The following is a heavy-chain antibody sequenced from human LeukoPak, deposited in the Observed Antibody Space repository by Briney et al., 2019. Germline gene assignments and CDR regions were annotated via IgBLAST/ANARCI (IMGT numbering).Heavy chain of an antibody. CDR3: ARVYQYSSSRHFDY. V-gene: IGHV1-18*01. CDR2: ISAYNGNT. D-gene: IGHD6-6*01. Sequence: RASVKVSCKASGYTFTSYGISWVRQAPGQGLEWMGWISAYNGNTNYAQKLQGRVTMTTDTSTSTAYMELRSLRSDDTAVYYGARVYQYSSSRHFDYWGQGTLVTVSS. CDR1: GYTFTSYG. J-gene: IGHJ4*02.